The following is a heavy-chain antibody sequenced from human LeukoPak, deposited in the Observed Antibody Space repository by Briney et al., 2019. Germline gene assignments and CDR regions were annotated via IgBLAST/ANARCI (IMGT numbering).Heavy chain of an antibody. D-gene: IGHD1-26*01. CDR1: GFTFSSYS. CDR2: VSSSSNYI. Sequence: GGSLRLSCAASGFTFSSYSMNWVRQAPGKGLEWVSSVSSSSNYIYYADSVRGRFTISRDNAKNSLYLQMNSLRAEDTAVYYCAGRWNYYYGMDVWGQGTTVTVSS. J-gene: IGHJ6*02. V-gene: IGHV3-21*01. CDR3: AGRWNYYYGMDV.